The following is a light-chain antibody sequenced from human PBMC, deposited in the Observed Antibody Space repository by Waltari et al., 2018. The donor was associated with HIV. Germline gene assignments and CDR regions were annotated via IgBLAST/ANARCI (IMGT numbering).Light chain of an antibody. CDR3: SSIVSPHTLM. Sequence: QSVLTQPAPVSGSPGQSITISCTGTTTDFVPWYQQYPGKAPQLIIYRVNARPSGISLRFSGSKSGYTASLTISGLQAEDEAHYYCSSIVSPHTLMFGGGTTLTVL. CDR2: RVN. J-gene: IGLJ3*02. CDR1: TTDFV. V-gene: IGLV2-14*01.